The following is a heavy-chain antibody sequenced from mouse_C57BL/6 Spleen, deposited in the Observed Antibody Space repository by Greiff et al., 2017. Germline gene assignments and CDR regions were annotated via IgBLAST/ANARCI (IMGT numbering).Heavy chain of an antibody. CDR1: GYTFTSYW. J-gene: IGHJ2*01. CDR3: ARSIYYDYNY. V-gene: IGHV1-52*01. CDR2: IDPSDSET. Sequence: VQLQQPGAELVRPGSSVKLSCKASGYTFTSYWMHWVKQRPIQGLEWIGNIDPSDSETHYNQKFKDKATLTVDKSSSTAYMQLSSLTSEDSAVYYSARSIYYDYNYWGQGTTLTGSS. D-gene: IGHD2-4*01.